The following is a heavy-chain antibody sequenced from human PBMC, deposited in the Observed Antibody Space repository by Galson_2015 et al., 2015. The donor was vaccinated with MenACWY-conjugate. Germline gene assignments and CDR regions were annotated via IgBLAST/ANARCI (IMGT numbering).Heavy chain of an antibody. D-gene: IGHD4-23*01. CDR2: IDWEDDK. J-gene: IGHJ6*03. Sequence: PALVKPTQTLTLPCSFSGFSLSTGGMCVSWIRQPPGKALEWLALIDWEDDKYYSTFLKTRLTISKDTSKNQVVLTMTNMDPMDTATYYCARTTNGNYFYYYYMDVWGKGTTVTVSS. V-gene: IGHV2-70*01. CDR3: ARTTNGNYFYYYYMDV. CDR1: GFSLSTGGMC.